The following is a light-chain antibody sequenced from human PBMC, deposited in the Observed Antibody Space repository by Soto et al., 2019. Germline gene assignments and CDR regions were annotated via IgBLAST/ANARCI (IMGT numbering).Light chain of an antibody. CDR2: GAS. CDR3: QQYGNSPWT. V-gene: IGKV3-20*01. Sequence: EIVLTQSPATLSLSSGERAILSCRASQSVRNNYLAWYQHRPGQAPRLLIFGASSRATGIPDRFSGTGSGTDFTLTISRLEPEDFAVYYCQQYGNSPWTFGQGTKVDIK. J-gene: IGKJ1*01. CDR1: QSVRNNY.